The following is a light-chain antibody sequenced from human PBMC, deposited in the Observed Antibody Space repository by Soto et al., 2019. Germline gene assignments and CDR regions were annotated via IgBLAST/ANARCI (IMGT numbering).Light chain of an antibody. V-gene: IGKV1-12*01. CDR1: QAITRS. CDR2: AAS. J-gene: IGKJ3*01. CDR3: RQANSFPFT. Sequence: DIQMTQSPSSVSASVGDRVTITCRASQAITRSLAWYQQKPGEAPKLLIYAASILQSGVPSRFSGCGSGTDFTLTITRLQPEEFATYYCRQANSFPFTFGRGTKV.